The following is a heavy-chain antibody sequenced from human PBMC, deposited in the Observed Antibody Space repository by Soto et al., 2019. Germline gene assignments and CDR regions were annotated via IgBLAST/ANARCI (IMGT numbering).Heavy chain of an antibody. CDR3: ARSGTPRVYYYYYGMDV. CDR2: IWYDGSNK. CDR1: GFTFSSYG. Sequence: QVQLVESGGGVVQPGRSLRLSCAASGFTFSSYGMHWVRQAPGKGLEWVAVIWYDGSNKYYADSVKGRFTISRDNSKNTLYLQMNCLRAEDTAVYYCARSGTPRVYYYYYGMDVWGQGTTVTVSS. V-gene: IGHV3-33*01. J-gene: IGHJ6*02. D-gene: IGHD1-7*01.